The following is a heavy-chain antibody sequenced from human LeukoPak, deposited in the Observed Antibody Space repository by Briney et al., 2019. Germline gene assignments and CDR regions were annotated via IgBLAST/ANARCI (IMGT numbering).Heavy chain of an antibody. Sequence: PGGSLRLSCSASGFTFSRYEMNWVRQAPGKGPEWVSYISSSGVTIYYADSVKGRFTISRDNAKNSLYLQMNSLRAEDTAVYYCARDLSYCTITSCSYYYYGMDVWGQGTTVTVS. CDR2: ISSSGVTI. V-gene: IGHV3-48*03. CDR3: ARDLSYCTITSCSYYYYGMDV. D-gene: IGHD2-2*01. J-gene: IGHJ6*02. CDR1: GFTFSRYE.